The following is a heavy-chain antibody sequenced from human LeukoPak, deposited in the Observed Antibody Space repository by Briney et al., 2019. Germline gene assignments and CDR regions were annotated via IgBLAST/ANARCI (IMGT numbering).Heavy chain of an antibody. J-gene: IGHJ4*02. CDR2: IKQDGSEK. CDR1: GFTFSSYW. CDR3: ARERKSSTSCYSFDY. Sequence: AGGSLRLSCAASGFTFSSYWMSWVRQAPGKGLEWVANIKQDGSEKYYVDSVKGRFTISRDNAKNSLYLQMNSLRAEDTAVYYCARERKSSTSCYSFDYWGQGTLVTVSS. D-gene: IGHD2-2*02. V-gene: IGHV3-7*01.